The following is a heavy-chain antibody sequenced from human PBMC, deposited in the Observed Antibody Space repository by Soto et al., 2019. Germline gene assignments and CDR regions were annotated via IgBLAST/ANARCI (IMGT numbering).Heavy chain of an antibody. CDR3: AKPGGYDDYVWGSYRWFDY. D-gene: IGHD3-16*02. Sequence: GSLRLSCAASGFTFSSYAMSWVRQAPGRGLEWVSAISGSGGSTYYADSVKGRFTISRDNSKNTLYLQMNSLRAEDTAVYYCAKPGGYDDYVWGSYRWFDYWGQGTLVTVSS. CDR2: ISGSGGST. J-gene: IGHJ4*02. CDR1: GFTFSSYA. V-gene: IGHV3-23*01.